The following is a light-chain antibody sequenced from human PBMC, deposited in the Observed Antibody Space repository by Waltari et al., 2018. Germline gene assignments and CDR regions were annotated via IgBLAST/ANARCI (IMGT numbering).Light chain of an antibody. J-gene: IGLJ2*01. CDR2: GNS. CDR3: QSYDSSLSGPV. CDR1: YSTIGAGFD. V-gene: IGLV1-40*01. Sequence: QSVLTQPPSVSGAPGQRVTMSCTGSYSTIGAGFDIHWYQQLPGTAPKLLIYGNSHRPSGVPDRFSGSKSGTSGSLAITGLQAEDEADYYCQSYDSSLSGPVFGGGTKLTVL.